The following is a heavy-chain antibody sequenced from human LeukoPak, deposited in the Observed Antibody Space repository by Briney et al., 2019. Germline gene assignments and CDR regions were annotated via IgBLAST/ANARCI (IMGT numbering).Heavy chain of an antibody. CDR2: IYSGGST. CDR1: GFTVSSNY. D-gene: IGHD3-22*01. V-gene: IGHV3-66*04. CDR3: AKPFYDSSGYSDAFDI. J-gene: IGHJ3*02. Sequence: GGSLRPSCAASGFTVSSNYMSWVRQAPGEGLEWVSVIYSGGSTYYADSVKGRFTISRDNSKNTLYLQMKSLRAEDTAVYYCAKPFYDSSGYSDAFDIWGQGTMVTVSS.